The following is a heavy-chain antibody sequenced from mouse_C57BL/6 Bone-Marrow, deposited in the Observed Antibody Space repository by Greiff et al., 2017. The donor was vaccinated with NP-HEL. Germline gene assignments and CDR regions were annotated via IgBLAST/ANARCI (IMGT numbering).Heavy chain of an antibody. CDR2: ISSGGSYT. Sequence: DVQLVESGGDLVKPGGSLKLSCAASGFTFSSYGMSWVSQTPDKRLEWVATISSGGSYTYYPDSVKGRFTISRDNAKNTLYLQMSSLKSADTAMYCCERHRYFDVWGTGTTVTVSS. CDR1: GFTFSSYG. J-gene: IGHJ1*03. V-gene: IGHV5-6*01. CDR3: ERHRYFDV.